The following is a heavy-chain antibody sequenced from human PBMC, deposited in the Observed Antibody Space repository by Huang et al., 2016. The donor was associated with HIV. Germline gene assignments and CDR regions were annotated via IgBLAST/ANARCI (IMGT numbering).Heavy chain of an antibody. Sequence: EVQLVQSGAVLKKPGESLRISCKGSGYTFNGYWIGWVRQMPGKGREWMVIIYPGDSDTTYSPSFQGQVTISADKSISTAYLQWSGLKASDTAMYYCARQGVGDFVVEPTGLGAFDIWGQGTMVTVSS. CDR1: GYTFNGYW. CDR3: ARQGVGDFVVEPTGLGAFDI. J-gene: IGHJ3*02. V-gene: IGHV5-51*01. D-gene: IGHD2-2*01. CDR2: IYPGDSDT.